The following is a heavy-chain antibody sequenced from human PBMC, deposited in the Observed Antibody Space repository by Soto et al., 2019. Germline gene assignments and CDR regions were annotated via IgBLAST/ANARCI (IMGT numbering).Heavy chain of an antibody. J-gene: IGHJ5*02. V-gene: IGHV4-4*02. CDR1: GGSISSSNW. CDR3: ARLLLWFGELYNWFDP. CDR2: IYHSGST. D-gene: IGHD3-10*01. Sequence: PSETLSLTCAVSGGSISSSNWWSWVRQPPGKGLEWIGEIYHSGSTNYNPSLKSRVTISVDKSKNQFSLKLSSVTAADTAVYYWARLLLWFGELYNWFDPWGQGTLVTVSS.